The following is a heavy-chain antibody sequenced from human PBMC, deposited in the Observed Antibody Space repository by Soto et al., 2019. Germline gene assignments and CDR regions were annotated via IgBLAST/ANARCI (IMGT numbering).Heavy chain of an antibody. J-gene: IGHJ6*02. CDR3: ARVRGVTGTMSNYYYGMDV. V-gene: IGHV1-69*01. Sequence: QVQLVQSGAEVKKPGSSVKVSCKASGGTFSSYAISWVRQAPGQGLEWMGGIIPIFGTANYAQKFQGRVTMTADESTSTGYRELSSLRSEDAAVYYCARVRGVTGTMSNYYYGMDVWGQGTTVTVSS. CDR2: IIPIFGTA. CDR1: GGTFSSYA. D-gene: IGHD1-7*01.